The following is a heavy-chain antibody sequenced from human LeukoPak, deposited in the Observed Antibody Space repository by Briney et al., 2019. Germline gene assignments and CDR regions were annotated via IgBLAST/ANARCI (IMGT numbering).Heavy chain of an antibody. J-gene: IGHJ4*02. V-gene: IGHV3-21*01. CDR1: GFTFSTNT. D-gene: IGHD2-2*01. Sequence: GGSLRLSCAASGFTFSTNTMNWVRQAPGKGLEWVSSISSSSYTDYTYYADSVKGRFTISRDNAKNSLYLQMNSLRAEDTAVYYCAREECSSTSCSPAQGWYWGQGTLVTVSS. CDR2: ISSSSYTDYT. CDR3: AREECSSTSCSPAQGWY.